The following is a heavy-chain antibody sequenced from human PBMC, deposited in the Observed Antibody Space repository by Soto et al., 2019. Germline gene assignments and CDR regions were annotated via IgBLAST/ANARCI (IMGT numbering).Heavy chain of an antibody. CDR3: ARDITPKVRGIRGYYYYGMDV. J-gene: IGHJ6*02. CDR1: GFTFSSSA. V-gene: IGHV3-30-3*01. Sequence: GGSLRLSCAASGFTFSSSAMHWVRQAPGKGLEWVAVISYDGSNKFYADSAKGRCTISRDNSKNTLYLQMNSLRAEDTAVYYCARDITPKVRGIRGYYYYGMDVWGQGATVTVSS. CDR2: ISYDGSNK. D-gene: IGHD3-10*01.